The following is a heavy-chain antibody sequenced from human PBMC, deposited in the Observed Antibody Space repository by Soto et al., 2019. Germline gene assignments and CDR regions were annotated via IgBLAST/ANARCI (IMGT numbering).Heavy chain of an antibody. D-gene: IGHD2-2*01. CDR3: AKDRVGYCSSTSCQNDY. CDR1: GFTFSSYA. J-gene: IGHJ4*02. V-gene: IGHV3-23*01. CDR2: ISGSGGST. Sequence: GGSLRLSCAASGFTFSSYAMSWVRQAPGKGLEWVSAISGSGGSTYYADSVKGRFTISRDNSKNTLYLQMNSLRAEDTAVYYCAKDRVGYCSSTSCQNDYWGQGTLVTVSS.